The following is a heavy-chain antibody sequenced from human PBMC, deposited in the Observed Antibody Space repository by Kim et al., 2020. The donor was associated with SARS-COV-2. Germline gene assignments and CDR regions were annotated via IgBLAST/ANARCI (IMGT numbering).Heavy chain of an antibody. Sequence: ASVKVSCKASGYTFTSYAMHWVRQAPGQRLEWMGWINAGNGNTKYSQKFQGRVTITRHTSASTAYMELSSLRSEDTAVYYCARERDGYNSGVFENFQHWGQGTLVTVSS. J-gene: IGHJ1*01. CDR3: ARERDGYNSGVFENFQH. V-gene: IGHV1-3*01. CDR2: INAGNGNT. CDR1: GYTFTSYA. D-gene: IGHD3-16*02.